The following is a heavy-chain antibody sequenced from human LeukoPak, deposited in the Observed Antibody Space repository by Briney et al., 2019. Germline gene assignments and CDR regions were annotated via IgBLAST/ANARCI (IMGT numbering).Heavy chain of an antibody. CDR1: GFTFSSYA. Sequence: GGSLRLSCATSGFTFSSYAMSWVRQAPGKGLEWVSVIYSGGSTYYADSVKGRFTISRDNSKNTLYLQMNSLRAEDTAVYYCARARETYYYDSSGHFDYWGQGTLVTVSS. V-gene: IGHV3-53*01. D-gene: IGHD3-22*01. CDR2: IYSGGST. J-gene: IGHJ4*02. CDR3: ARARETYYYDSSGHFDY.